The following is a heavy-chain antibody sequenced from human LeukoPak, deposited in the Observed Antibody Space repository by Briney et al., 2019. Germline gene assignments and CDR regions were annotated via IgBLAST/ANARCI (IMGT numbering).Heavy chain of an antibody. CDR2: IKSKTDGETT. CDR1: GLTFNIAW. Sequence: GGSLRLSCAVSGLTFNIAWMSWVRQAPGKGLEWIGRIKSKTDGETTDYAAPVSGRFSISRDDSKDTLYLQMNSLKTDDTAVYYCITDPSYETNNWGQGTLVTVSS. V-gene: IGHV3-15*01. J-gene: IGHJ4*02. CDR3: ITDPSYETNN. D-gene: IGHD2-8*01.